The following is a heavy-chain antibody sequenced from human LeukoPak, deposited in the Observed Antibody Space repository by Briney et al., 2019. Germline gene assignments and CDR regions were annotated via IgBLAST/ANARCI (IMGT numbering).Heavy chain of an antibody. CDR1: GFTFTNYA. V-gene: IGHV3-30*18. CDR2: ISSDGSKN. D-gene: IGHD1-1*01. Sequence: GGSLRLSCAASGFTFTNYAMHWVRQTPGKGLEWVALISSDGSKNIYADPVKGRFTVSRDNSKNTLYLQMNSLRAEDTAVYYCVKGLVQTTMSYSVDYWGQGALVTVSS. CDR3: VKGLVQTTMSYSVDY. J-gene: IGHJ4*02.